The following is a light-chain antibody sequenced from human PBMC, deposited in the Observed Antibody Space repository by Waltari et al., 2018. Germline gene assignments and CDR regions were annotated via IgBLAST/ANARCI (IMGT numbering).Light chain of an antibody. Sequence: QSALTQPPSASGSPGQSVTISCVGGSSDVIPYNYVSWYQQHPDKAPKLIVYEVSRRPSGVPARCSGSKSGNTASLTVSGLLAEDEADYYCSANAIGSKQFYVCGTGTKVTVL. CDR2: EVS. V-gene: IGLV2-8*01. J-gene: IGLJ1*01. CDR1: SSDVIPYNY. CDR3: SANAIGSKQFYV.